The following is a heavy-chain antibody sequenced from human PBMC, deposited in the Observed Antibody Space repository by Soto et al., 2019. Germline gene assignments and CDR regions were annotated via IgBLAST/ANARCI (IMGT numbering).Heavy chain of an antibody. D-gene: IGHD3-10*01. Sequence: SATLSLTCTVSGGSSSSYHWNWVRQPSRKRLEWIRRLHTSGSTNYNPALKSRVTMSVDTSNNQFSLKLSSVTAADTAVYYCARDNPSAYVLLWFGELGARDYYYGMDVWGQGTTVTSP. CDR1: GGSSSSYH. V-gene: IGHV4-4*07. CDR2: LHTSGST. J-gene: IGHJ6*02. CDR3: ARDNPSAYVLLWFGELGARDYYYGMDV.